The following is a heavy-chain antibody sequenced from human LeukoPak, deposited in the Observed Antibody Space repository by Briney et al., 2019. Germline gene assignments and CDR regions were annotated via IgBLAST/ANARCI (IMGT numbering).Heavy chain of an antibody. CDR2: IYSGGST. V-gene: IGHV3-53*01. J-gene: IGHJ4*02. D-gene: IGHD6-19*01. CDR1: GFTVSSNY. Sequence: GGSLRLSCAASGFTVSSNYMSWVRQAPGKGLEWVSVIYSGGSTYYADSGKGRFTISRDNSKNTLYLQMNSLRAEDTAVYYCARELGSGSFDYWGQGTLVTVSS. CDR3: ARELGSGSFDY.